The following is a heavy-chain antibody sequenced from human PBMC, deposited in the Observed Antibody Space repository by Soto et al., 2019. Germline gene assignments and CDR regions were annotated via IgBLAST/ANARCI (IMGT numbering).Heavy chain of an antibody. CDR1: GGSFSGYY. CDR3: ARGKVICSGGSCFWYNWFDP. CDR2: INHSGST. D-gene: IGHD2-15*01. Sequence: SETLSLTCAVYGGSFSGYYWSWIRQPPGKGLEWIGEINHSGSTNYNPSLKSRVTISVDTSKNQFSLKLSSVTAADTAVYYCARGKVICSGGSCFWYNWFDPWGQGTPVTVSS. V-gene: IGHV4-34*01. J-gene: IGHJ5*02.